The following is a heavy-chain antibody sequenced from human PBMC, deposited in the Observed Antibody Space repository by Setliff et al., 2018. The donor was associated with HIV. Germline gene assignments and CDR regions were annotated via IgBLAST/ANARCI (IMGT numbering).Heavy chain of an antibody. CDR2: ISSSSSYI. CDR1: GFTFSSYS. CDR3: ARDGTTLLAAMDV. J-gene: IGHJ6*03. Sequence: GGSLRLSCAASGFTFSSYSMNWVRQAPGEGLEWVSSISSSSSYIYYADSVKGRFTISRDNAQNSLYLQMNNLRVEDTAVYYCARDGTTLLAAMDVWGKGTTVTVS. D-gene: IGHD1-7*01. V-gene: IGHV3-21*01.